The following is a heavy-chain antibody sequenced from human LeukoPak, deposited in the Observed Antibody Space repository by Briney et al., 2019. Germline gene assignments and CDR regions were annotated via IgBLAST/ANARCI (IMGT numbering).Heavy chain of an antibody. J-gene: IGHJ4*02. Sequence: GASVKVSCKASGYTFTSYAISWVRQAPGQGLEWMGWISAYYGNTNYAQELQGRVTMTTDTSTSTAYMELRSLRSDDTAVYYCVRGDSSGSYYFDYWGQGTLVTVSS. CDR3: VRGDSSGSYYFDY. CDR2: ISAYYGNT. D-gene: IGHD1-26*01. CDR1: GYTFTSYA. V-gene: IGHV1-18*01.